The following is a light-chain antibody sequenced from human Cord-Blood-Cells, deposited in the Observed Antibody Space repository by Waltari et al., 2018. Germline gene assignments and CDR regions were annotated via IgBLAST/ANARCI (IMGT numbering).Light chain of an antibody. Sequence: QSALTPPASVSGSPGQSITISFTGTSSDFGGYNYVPWYQQHPGKAPKLMIYEVSNRPSGVSNRFSGSKSGNTASLTISGLQAEDEADYYCSSYTSSSHYVFGTGTKVTVL. CDR2: EVS. V-gene: IGLV2-14*01. J-gene: IGLJ1*01. CDR3: SSYTSSSHYV. CDR1: SSDFGGYNY.